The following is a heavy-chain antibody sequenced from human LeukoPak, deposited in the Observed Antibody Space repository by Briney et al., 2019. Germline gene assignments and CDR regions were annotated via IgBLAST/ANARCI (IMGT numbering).Heavy chain of an antibody. D-gene: IGHD6-19*01. CDR3: ARRALAVAGHDY. CDR2: IYYSGNS. V-gene: IGHV4-39*01. J-gene: IGHJ4*02. CDR1: GGSISGSTYY. Sequence: SETLSLTCTVSGGSISGSTYYWVWIRQPPGKGLEWIGAIYYSGNSYYNPSLKSRVTISVDTSKNQFSLKLSSVTAADTAVYYCARRALAVAGHDYWGQGTLVTVSS.